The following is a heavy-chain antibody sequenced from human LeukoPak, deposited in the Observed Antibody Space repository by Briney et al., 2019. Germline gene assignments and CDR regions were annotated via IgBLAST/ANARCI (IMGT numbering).Heavy chain of an antibody. V-gene: IGHV1-8*01. Sequence: ASVKVSCKASGYTFTSYDINWVRQGTGQGLEWMGWMNPNSGNTGYAQKFQGRVTMTRNTSISTAYMELSSLRSEDTAVYYCARGWGYDILTGYSKGHDFDIWGQGTMVTVSS. CDR3: ARGWGYDILTGYSKGHDFDI. CDR1: GYTFTSYD. D-gene: IGHD3-9*01. J-gene: IGHJ3*02. CDR2: MNPNSGNT.